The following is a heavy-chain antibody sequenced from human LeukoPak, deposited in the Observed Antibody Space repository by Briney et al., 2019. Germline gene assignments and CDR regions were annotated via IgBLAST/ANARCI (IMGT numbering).Heavy chain of an antibody. J-gene: IGHJ5*02. CDR1: GGAFSSYA. CDR3: ARGLTKTVGGSTLTWFDP. V-gene: IGHV1-69*13. Sequence: ASVKVSCKASGGAFSSYAISWVRQAPGQGLEWMGGIIPIFGTANYAQKFQGRVTITADESTSTAYMELSSLRSEDTAVYYCARGLTKTVGGSTLTWFDPWGQGTLVTVSS. CDR2: IIPIFGTA. D-gene: IGHD1-26*01.